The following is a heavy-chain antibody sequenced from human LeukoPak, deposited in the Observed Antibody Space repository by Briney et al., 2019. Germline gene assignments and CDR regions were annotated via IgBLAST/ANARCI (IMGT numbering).Heavy chain of an antibody. CDR3: ARAHSIASYYYGVDV. Sequence: SETLSLTCTVSGGSISSGSYYWSWIRQPAGKGLEWIGRIYTSGSTNYNPSLKSRVTISVDTSENQFSLKLSSVTAADTAVYYCARAHSIASYYYGVDVWGQGTTVTVSS. J-gene: IGHJ6*02. CDR1: GGSISSGSYY. D-gene: IGHD2/OR15-2a*01. V-gene: IGHV4-61*02. CDR2: IYTSGST.